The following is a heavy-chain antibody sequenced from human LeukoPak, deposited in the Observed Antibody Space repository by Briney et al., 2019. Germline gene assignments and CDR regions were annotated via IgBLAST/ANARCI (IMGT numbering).Heavy chain of an antibody. V-gene: IGHV5-51*01. Sequence: GESLKISCKGSGYSFTNYWIGWVRQMPGKGLEWMGIIYPGDSDTRYSPSFQGQVTISADKSISTAYLQWSSLQASDTAMYYCARTPYSSSWVEDYFDYWGQGTLVTVSS. CDR1: GYSFTNYW. J-gene: IGHJ4*02. D-gene: IGHD6-13*01. CDR2: IYPGDSDT. CDR3: ARTPYSSSWVEDYFDY.